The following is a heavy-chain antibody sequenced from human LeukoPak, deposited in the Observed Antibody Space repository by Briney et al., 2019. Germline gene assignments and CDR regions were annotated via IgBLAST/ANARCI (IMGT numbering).Heavy chain of an antibody. CDR3: VRGAVGRVYWYALDV. Sequence: GESLTLSCAASGFRFGNYAMHWVRQAPGKGLEWLAVLSYDESGQKDADSVKGRFTISRDISKSILYLQMNNLRGEDTAVYYCVRGAVGRVYWYALDVWGQGTTVTVSS. CDR1: GFRFGNYA. CDR2: LSYDESGQ. J-gene: IGHJ6*02. D-gene: IGHD2-8*02. V-gene: IGHV3-30*04.